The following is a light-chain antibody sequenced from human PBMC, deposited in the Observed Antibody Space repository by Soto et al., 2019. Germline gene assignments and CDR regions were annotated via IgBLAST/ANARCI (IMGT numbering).Light chain of an antibody. J-gene: IGLJ3*02. CDR2: LNSDGSH. V-gene: IGLV4-69*01. CDR1: SGHSTYA. Sequence: QSVLTQSPSASASLGASVKLTCTLSSGHSTYAIAWHQQQPEKGPRYLMRLNSDGSHTKGDGIPDRFSGSSSGAERYLTISRLQSEDEADYSCQTWGTGIWVFGGGTKLTVL. CDR3: QTWGTGIWV.